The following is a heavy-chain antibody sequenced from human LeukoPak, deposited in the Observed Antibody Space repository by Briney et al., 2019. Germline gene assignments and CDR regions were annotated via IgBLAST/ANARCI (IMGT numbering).Heavy chain of an antibody. CDR3: ARFYGDYEDAFDI. D-gene: IGHD4-17*01. CDR1: GITVSSNY. V-gene: IGHV3-53*01. CDR2: IYSGGST. J-gene: IGHJ3*02. Sequence: PGGSLRLSCAASGITVSSNYMSWVRQAPGKGLEWVSVIYSGGSTYYADSVKGRFTISRDNSKNTLYLQMNSLRAEDTAVYYCARFYGDYEDAFDIWGQGTMVTVSS.